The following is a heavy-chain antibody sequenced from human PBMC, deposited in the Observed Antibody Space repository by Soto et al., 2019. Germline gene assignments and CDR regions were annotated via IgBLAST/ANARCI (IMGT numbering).Heavy chain of an antibody. D-gene: IGHD3-9*01. CDR2: SIPIFGTA. J-gene: IGHJ4*02. V-gene: IGHV1-69*06. CDR3: ATDLRDILTGYFH. Sequence: SVKVSCKASGGTFSSYAISWVRQAPGQGLEWMGGSIPIFGTANYAEKFQGRVTMTEDTSTDTAYMELSSLRSEETAVYYCATDLRDILTGYFHWGQGTLVTVSS. CDR1: GGTFSSYA.